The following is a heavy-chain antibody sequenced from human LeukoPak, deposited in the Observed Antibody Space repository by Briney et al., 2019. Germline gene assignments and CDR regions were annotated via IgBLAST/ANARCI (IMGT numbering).Heavy chain of an antibody. J-gene: IGHJ4*02. D-gene: IGHD4/OR15-4a*01. CDR3: ARDGPYGSKDY. V-gene: IGHV4-59*12. CDR1: GGSISSYH. Sequence: PSETLSLTCTVSGGSISSYHWSWIRQPPGKGLEWIGYIYYSGSTNYNPSLKSRVTISVDTSKNQFSLKLSSVSAANTAVYYCARDGPYGSKDYWGQGTLVTVSS. CDR2: IYYSGST.